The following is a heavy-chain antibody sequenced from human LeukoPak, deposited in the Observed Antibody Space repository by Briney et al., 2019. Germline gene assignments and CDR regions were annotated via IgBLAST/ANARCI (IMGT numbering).Heavy chain of an antibody. CDR2: IYTGGST. CDR1: GGSISSYY. V-gene: IGHV4-4*07. CDR3: ARDYDVLTAYPPTQLFAP. D-gene: IGHD3-9*01. J-gene: IGHJ5*02. Sequence: SETLSLTCTVSGGSISSYYWSWIRQPPGKGLEWIGLIYTGGSTNYNPSLKMRVTLSVDTSKKPFSLKLNSVTAPDTAVYYCARDYDVLTAYPPTQLFAPWGQGTLVTVSS.